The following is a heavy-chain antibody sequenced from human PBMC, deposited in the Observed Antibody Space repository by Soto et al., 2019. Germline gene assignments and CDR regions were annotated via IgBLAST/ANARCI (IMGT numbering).Heavy chain of an antibody. V-gene: IGHV3-23*01. J-gene: IGHJ6*02. CDR2: ITGSGGST. CDR1: GFTFSSYA. Sequence: PGGSLRLSCAASGFTFSSYAMSWVRQAPGKGLEWVSSITGSGGSTYNADSVKGRFTISRDNSENTLYLQMNSLRAEDTAVYYCAKEYSDFLTAYYGPLNIYYYYPGMDVWGQGTKVTVSS. D-gene: IGHD3-9*01. CDR3: AKEYSDFLTAYYGPLNIYYYYPGMDV.